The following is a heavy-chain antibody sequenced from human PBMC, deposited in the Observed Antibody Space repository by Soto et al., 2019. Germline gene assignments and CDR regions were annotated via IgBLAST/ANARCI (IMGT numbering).Heavy chain of an antibody. CDR3: ARVHVMVVAGSTFDY. CDR1: GVSISSYY. J-gene: IGHJ4*01. Sequence: SETLSLTCTVSGVSISSYYWSWIRHPAGKGLEWIASIYHGGTTIYNPSLKSRITISVDTSNNQFSLKLTSVTAADTAVYYCARVHVMVVAGSTFDYWGHGTLVNVSS. D-gene: IGHD6-19*01. CDR2: IYHGGTT. V-gene: IGHV4-59*08.